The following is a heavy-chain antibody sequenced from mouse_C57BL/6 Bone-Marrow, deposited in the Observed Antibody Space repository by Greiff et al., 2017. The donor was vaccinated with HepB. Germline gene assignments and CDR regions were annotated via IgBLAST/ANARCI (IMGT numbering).Heavy chain of an antibody. CDR2: IRLKSDNYAT. Sequence: EVKVEESGGGLVQPGGSMKLSCVASGFTFSNYWMNWVRQSPEKGLEWVAQIRLKSDNYATHYAVSVKGRFTISRDDSKSSVYLQMNNLRAEDTGIYYCALTGTYYFDYWGQGTTLTVSS. CDR1: GFTFSNYW. D-gene: IGHD4-1*01. V-gene: IGHV6-3*01. CDR3: ALTGTYYFDY. J-gene: IGHJ2*01.